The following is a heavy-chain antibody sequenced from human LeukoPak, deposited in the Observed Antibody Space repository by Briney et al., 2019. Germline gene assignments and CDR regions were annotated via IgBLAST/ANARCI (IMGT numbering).Heavy chain of an antibody. V-gene: IGHV1-18*01. CDR1: GYTFTSYG. D-gene: IGHD2-2*03. CDR2: ISTYNGNT. Sequence: ASVKVSCKASGYTFTSYGISWVRQAPGQGLEWMGWISTYNGNTNCAQKLQGRVTMTTDTSTSTAYMELRSLRSDDTAVYYCAAGYCSSTSCSEFDYWGQGTLVTVSS. CDR3: AAGYCSSTSCSEFDY. J-gene: IGHJ4*02.